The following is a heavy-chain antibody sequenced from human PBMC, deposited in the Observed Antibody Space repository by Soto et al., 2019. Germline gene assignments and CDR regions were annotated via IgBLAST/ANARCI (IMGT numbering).Heavy chain of an antibody. Sequence: PGGSLRLSCAASGFAFSSYAMHWVRQAPGMGLEWVSAITGNGGSKYYADSVKGRFTISRDDSKNTLYLQMNSLRAEDTAVYYCAKDPIYGDSPPRYYYYGMDVWGQGTTVTVSS. J-gene: IGHJ6*02. V-gene: IGHV3-23*01. CDR3: AKDPIYGDSPPRYYYYGMDV. D-gene: IGHD4-17*01. CDR1: GFAFSSYA. CDR2: ITGNGGSK.